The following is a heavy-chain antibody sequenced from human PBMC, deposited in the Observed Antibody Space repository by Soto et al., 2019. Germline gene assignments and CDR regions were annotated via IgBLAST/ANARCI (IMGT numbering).Heavy chain of an antibody. V-gene: IGHV4-31*03. CDR1: VGSISSGGYY. D-gene: IGHD3-10*01. CDR2: IYYSGST. CDR3: ARGAPLPYYYGSGTYLPNWFDP. Sequence: TLSLTCTVSVGSISSGGYYWSWIRQHPGKGLEWIGYIYYSGSTYYNPSLKSRVTISVDTSKNQFSLKLSSVTAADTAVYYCARGAPLPYYYGSGTYLPNWFDPWGQGTLVTVSS. J-gene: IGHJ5*02.